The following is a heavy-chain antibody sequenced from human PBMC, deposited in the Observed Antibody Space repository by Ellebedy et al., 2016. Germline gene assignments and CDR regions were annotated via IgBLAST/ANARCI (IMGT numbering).Heavy chain of an antibody. CDR1: GFTFSTYW. CDR2: IFSDGNT. J-gene: IGHJ4*02. Sequence: GESLKISCAASGFTFSTYWMHWVRQAPGKGLVWVSAIFSDGNTYYADSVKGRFTISRDNSKNTLYLQMNSLRAEDTAIYYCAKDHYQGSSGWLDYVDHWGQGTLVTVSS. D-gene: IGHD6-19*01. CDR3: AKDHYQGSSGWLDYVDH. V-gene: IGHV3-53*01.